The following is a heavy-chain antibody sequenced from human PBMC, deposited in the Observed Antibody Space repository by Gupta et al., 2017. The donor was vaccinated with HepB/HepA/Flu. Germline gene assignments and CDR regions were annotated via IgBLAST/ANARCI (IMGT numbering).Heavy chain of an antibody. CDR1: GGSMSGYY. V-gene: IGHV4-59*01. CDR2: MYYTGST. D-gene: IGHD2-2*01. J-gene: IGHJ6*02. CDR3: ARAPYADYGLDV. Sequence: QVQLQESGPGLVKPSETLSLTCTVSGGSMSGYYWTWMRQPPGKELEWIGYMYYTGSTNYNPYLKSRVAVFVDTSKNQFALRLSSVTAADTAVYFCARAPYADYGLDVWGQGTTVTVSS.